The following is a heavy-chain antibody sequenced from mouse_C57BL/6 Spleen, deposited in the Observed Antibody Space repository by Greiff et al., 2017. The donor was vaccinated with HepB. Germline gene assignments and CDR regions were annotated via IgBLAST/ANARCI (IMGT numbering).Heavy chain of an antibody. D-gene: IGHD1-1*01. J-gene: IGHJ1*03. CDR1: GFTFSSYA. CDR2: ISDGGSYT. Sequence: EVQRVESGGGLVKPGGSLKLSCAASGFTFSSYAMSWVRQTPEKRLEWVATISDGGSYTYYPDNVKGRFTISRDNAKNNLYLQMSHLKSEDTAMYYCARDNYGSSYRGYFDVWGTGTTVTVSS. CDR3: ARDNYGSSYRGYFDV. V-gene: IGHV5-4*01.